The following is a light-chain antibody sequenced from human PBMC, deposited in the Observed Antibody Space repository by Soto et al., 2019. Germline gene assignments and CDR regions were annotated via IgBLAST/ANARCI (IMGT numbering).Light chain of an antibody. CDR1: QTVRNNY. Sequence: EFVLTQSPGTLSLSPGERATLSCRASQTVRNNYLAWYQQKPGQAPRLLIYDASSRATGIPDRFSGGGSGTDFTLTISSLEAEDFAIYYCQQYGSSPITFGQGTRLEIK. CDR2: DAS. V-gene: IGKV3-20*01. CDR3: QQYGSSPIT. J-gene: IGKJ5*01.